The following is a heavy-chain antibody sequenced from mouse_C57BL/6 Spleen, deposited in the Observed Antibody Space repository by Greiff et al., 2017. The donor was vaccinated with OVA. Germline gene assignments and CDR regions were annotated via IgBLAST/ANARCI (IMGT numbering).Heavy chain of an antibody. CDR1: GYTFTSYW. J-gene: IGHJ1*03. CDR2: IDPSDSET. D-gene: IGHD4-1*01. V-gene: IGHV1-52*01. Sequence: VQLQQPGAELVRPGSSVKLSCKASGYTFTSYWMHWVKQRPIQGLEWIGNIDPSDSETHYNQKFKDKATLTVDKSSSTAYMQLSSLTSEDSAVYYWARKKGANWEEYFDVWGTGTTVTVSS. CDR3: ARKKGANWEEYFDV.